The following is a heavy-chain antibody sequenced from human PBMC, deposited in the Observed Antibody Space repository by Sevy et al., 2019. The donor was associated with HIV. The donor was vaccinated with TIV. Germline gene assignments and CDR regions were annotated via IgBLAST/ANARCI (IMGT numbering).Heavy chain of an antibody. J-gene: IGHJ4*02. V-gene: IGHV3-23*01. Sequence: GGSLRLSCAASGFTFDNYAMTWVRQTPGKGVEWVSTLDNSGDNTYNADSVKGRFTISRDNSKNTLYLQMDSLRAEDTAIYYCAKAGGGWNYFDYSGQGTLVIVSS. CDR3: AKAGGGWNYFDY. CDR2: LDNSGDNT. D-gene: IGHD6-19*01. CDR1: GFTFDNYA.